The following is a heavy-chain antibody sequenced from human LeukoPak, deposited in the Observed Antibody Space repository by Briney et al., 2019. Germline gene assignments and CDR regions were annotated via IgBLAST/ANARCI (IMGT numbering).Heavy chain of an antibody. CDR1: GYTFTGYY. CDR2: INPNSGGT. V-gene: IGHV1-2*02. D-gene: IGHD3-22*01. J-gene: IGHJ4*02. CDR3: ARVRITMIVVVTFDY. Sequence: ASVKVSCKASGYTFTGYYMHWVRQAPGQGLEWMGWINPNSGGTNYAQKFQGRVTMTRDTSISTAYMELSRLRSDDTAVYYCARVRITMIVVVTFDYWGQGTLVTVSS.